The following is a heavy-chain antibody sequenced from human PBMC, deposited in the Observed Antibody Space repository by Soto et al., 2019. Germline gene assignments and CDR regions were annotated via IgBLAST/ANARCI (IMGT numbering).Heavy chain of an antibody. D-gene: IGHD3-10*01. V-gene: IGHV4-31*03. J-gene: IGHJ3*02. Sequence: QVQLQESGPGLVKPSQTLSLTCTVSGGSISSGGYYWSWIRQHPGKGLEWIGYIYYSGSTYYNPSLKSRGTISVDTSKNQFSLKLSSVTAADTAVYYCAREDALGYGSGKNDAFDIWGQGTMVTVSS. CDR3: AREDALGYGSGKNDAFDI. CDR2: IYYSGST. CDR1: GGSISSGGYY.